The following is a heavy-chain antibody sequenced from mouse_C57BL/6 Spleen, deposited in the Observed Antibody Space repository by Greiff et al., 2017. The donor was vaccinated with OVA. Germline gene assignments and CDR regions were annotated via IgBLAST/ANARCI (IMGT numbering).Heavy chain of an antibody. V-gene: IGHV1-9*01. J-gene: IGHJ3*01. CDR1: GYTFTGYW. CDR2: ILPGSGGT. Sequence: QVQLKESGAELMKPGASVKLSCKATGYTFTGYWIEWVKQRPGHGLEWIGEILPGSGGTNYNEKFKGKATFTADTSSNTAYMQLSSLTTEDSAIYYCAIRQLRLAWFAYWGQGTLVTVSA. D-gene: IGHD3-2*02. CDR3: AIRQLRLAWFAY.